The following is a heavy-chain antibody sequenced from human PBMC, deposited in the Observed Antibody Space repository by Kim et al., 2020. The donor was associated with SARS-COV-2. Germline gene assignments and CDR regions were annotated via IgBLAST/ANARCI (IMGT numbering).Heavy chain of an antibody. D-gene: IGHD2-2*02. J-gene: IGHJ5*02. CDR3: ARDRWGIVVVPAAILGGWFDP. Sequence: VKVSCKASGYTFTSYYMHWVRQAPGQGLEWMGIINPSGGSTSYAQKFQGRVTMTRDTSTSTVYMELSSLRSEDTAVYYCARDRWGIVVVPAAILGGWFDPWGQGTLVTVSS. CDR1: GYTFTSYY. CDR2: INPSGGST. V-gene: IGHV1-46*01.